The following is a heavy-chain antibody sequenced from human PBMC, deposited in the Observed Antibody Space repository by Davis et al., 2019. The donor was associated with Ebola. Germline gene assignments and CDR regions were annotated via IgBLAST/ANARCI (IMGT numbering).Heavy chain of an antibody. D-gene: IGHD3-22*01. CDR2: INWNGGST. J-gene: IGHJ6*02. CDR1: GFTFSSYA. Sequence: GGSLRLSCAASGFTFSSYAMSWVRQAPGKGLEWVSGINWNGGSTGYADSVKGRFTISRDNAKNSLYLQMNSLRAEDTALYYCASHSSHYYYYGMDVWGQGTTVTVSS. V-gene: IGHV3-20*04. CDR3: ASHSSHYYYYGMDV.